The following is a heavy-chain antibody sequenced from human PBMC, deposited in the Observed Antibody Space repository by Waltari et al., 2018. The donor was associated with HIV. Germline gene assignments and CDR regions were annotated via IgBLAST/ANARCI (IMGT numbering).Heavy chain of an antibody. CDR3: ARDISLPAALYYGMDV. CDR2: IYSGGST. J-gene: IGHJ6*02. CDR1: FCTVMRNY. D-gene: IGHD2-2*01. Sequence: EVQLVESRGGLRAAGWSLRLSCAASFCTVMRNYMSWVRQAPGKGLEWVSVIYSGGSTYYADSVKGRFTISSVNSKNTLYLQMNSLRAEDTAVYYCARDISLPAALYYGMDVCCQGTTVTVSS. V-gene: IGHV3-53*01.